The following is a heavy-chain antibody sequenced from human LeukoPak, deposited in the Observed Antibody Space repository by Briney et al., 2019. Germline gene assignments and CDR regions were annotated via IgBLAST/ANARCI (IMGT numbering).Heavy chain of an antibody. J-gene: IGHJ4*02. CDR3: AREGAPVRGVIPHYFDY. V-gene: IGHV4-59*01. Sequence: SETLSLTCTVSGGSISSYYWSWIRQPPGKGLEWIGYIYYSGSTNYNPSLKSRVTISVDTSKNQFSLKLSSVTAADTAVYYCAREGAPVRGVIPHYFDYWGQGTLVTVSS. CDR1: GGSISSYY. D-gene: IGHD3-10*01. CDR2: IYYSGST.